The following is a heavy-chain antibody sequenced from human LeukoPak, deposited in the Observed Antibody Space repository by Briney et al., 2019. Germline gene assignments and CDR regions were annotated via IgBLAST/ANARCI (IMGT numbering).Heavy chain of an antibody. J-gene: IGHJ4*02. D-gene: IGHD4-17*01. CDR3: ARANGDYSYYFDY. Sequence: GASVKVSCKASGYTFTSYGISWVPQAPGQRLEWMGWISAYNGNTNYAQMLQRRVTLTTDTFTSTAYMELRGLRSDDTALYYSARANGDYSYYFDYWGEGTLVTVSS. CDR1: GYTFTSYG. V-gene: IGHV1-18*04. CDR2: ISAYNGNT.